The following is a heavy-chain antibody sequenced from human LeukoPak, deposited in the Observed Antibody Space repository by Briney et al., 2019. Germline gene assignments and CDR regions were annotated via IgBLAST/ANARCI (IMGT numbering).Heavy chain of an antibody. V-gene: IGHV4-31*03. D-gene: IGHD5-12*01. CDR2: IYYSGST. J-gene: IGHJ4*02. CDR1: GGSISSGGYY. CDR3: ARGFRGLPPDY. Sequence: PSQTLSLTCTVSGGSISSGGYYWSWIRQHPGKGLEWIGYIYYSGSTYYNPSLKSRVTISVDTSKNQLSLKLSSVTAADTAVYYCARGFRGLPPDYWGQGTLVTVSS.